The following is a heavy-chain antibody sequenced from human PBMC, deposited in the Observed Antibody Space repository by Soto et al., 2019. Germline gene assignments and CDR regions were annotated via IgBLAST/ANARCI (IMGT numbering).Heavy chain of an antibody. V-gene: IGHV4-59*01. CDR1: GGSISSYY. CDR2: IYYSGST. Sequence: QVQLQESGPGLVKPSETLSLTCTVSGGSISSYYWSWIRQPPGKGLEWIGDIYYSGSTNYNPSLKSRVTISVDTSKNQFSLKLSSVTAADTAVYYCARGATMIVVAYEMEVWGQGTTVTVSS. D-gene: IGHD3-22*01. CDR3: ARGATMIVVAYEMEV. J-gene: IGHJ6*02.